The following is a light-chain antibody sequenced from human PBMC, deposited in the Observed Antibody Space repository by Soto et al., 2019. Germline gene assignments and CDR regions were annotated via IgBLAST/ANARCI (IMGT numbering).Light chain of an antibody. CDR2: WAS. J-gene: IGKJ1*01. CDR1: QSVLYSSNNKNY. V-gene: IGKV4-1*01. Sequence: DIVMTQSPDSLAVFLGERATINCQSSQSVLYSSNNKNYLAWYQQKPGQPPKLLIYWASTRESGVPDRFSGSGSGTDFTLTISSLQAEDVALYYCQQYYTTPQTFGQGTKVEIK. CDR3: QQYYTTPQT.